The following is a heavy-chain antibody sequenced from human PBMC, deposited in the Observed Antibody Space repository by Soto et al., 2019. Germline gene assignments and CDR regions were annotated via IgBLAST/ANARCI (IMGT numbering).Heavy chain of an antibody. CDR3: AKDPAVRDYGDYYFDY. CDR1: GFTFSSYA. J-gene: IGHJ4*02. Sequence: GGSLRLSCAASGFTFSSYAMSWVRQAPGKGLEWVSAISGSGGSTYYADSVKGRFTISRDNSKNTLYLQMNSLRAEDTAVYYCAKDPAVRDYGDYYFDYWGQGTLVTVSS. V-gene: IGHV3-23*01. D-gene: IGHD4-17*01. CDR2: ISGSGGST.